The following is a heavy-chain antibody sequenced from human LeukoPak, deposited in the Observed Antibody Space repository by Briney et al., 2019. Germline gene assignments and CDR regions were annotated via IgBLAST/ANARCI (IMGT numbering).Heavy chain of an antibody. J-gene: IGHJ4*02. D-gene: IGHD1-14*01. CDR1: GGSFSGYY. CDR2: INYSRST. V-gene: IGHV4-34*01. Sequence: SETLSLTCAVYGGSFSGYYWSWIRQPPGKGLEWIGEINYSRSTDYNPSLKSRVTISVDTSKNQFSLKLSSVTAADTAVYYCASADTGTRYYFDYWGQGTLVTVSS. CDR3: ASADTGTRYYFDY.